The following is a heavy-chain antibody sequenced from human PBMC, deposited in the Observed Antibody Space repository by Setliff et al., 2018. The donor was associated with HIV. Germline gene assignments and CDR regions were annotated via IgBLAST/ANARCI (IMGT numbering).Heavy chain of an antibody. CDR2: IYPGDSDT. D-gene: IGHD3-10*01. CDR3: ARHLPGNTSSGYGMDV. J-gene: IGHJ6*02. CDR1: GYIFTNYW. V-gene: IGHV5-51*01. Sequence: ESLKISCKASGYIFTNYWIGWVRQMPGKGLEWMGIIYPGDSDTIYGPSFQGQVTISADKSINTTYLQWSSQKTSDTAIYYCARHLPGNTSSGYGMDVWGQGTAVTVSS.